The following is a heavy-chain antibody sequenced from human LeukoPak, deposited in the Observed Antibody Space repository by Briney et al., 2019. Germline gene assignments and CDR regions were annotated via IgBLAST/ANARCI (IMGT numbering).Heavy chain of an antibody. V-gene: IGHV4-38-2*01. CDR2: IYHSGGT. Sequence: PSETLSLTCAVSGYSISSGYYWGWIRQPPGKGLEWIGSIYHSGGTYYNPSLKSRVTISVDTSKNQFSLKLSSVTAADTAVYYCARHDVEDAFDIWGQGTMVTVSS. CDR1: GYSISSGYY. J-gene: IGHJ3*02. D-gene: IGHD5-24*01. CDR3: ARHDVEDAFDI.